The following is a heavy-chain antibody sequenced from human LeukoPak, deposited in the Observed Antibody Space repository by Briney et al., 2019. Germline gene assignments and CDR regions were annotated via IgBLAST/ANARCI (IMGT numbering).Heavy chain of an antibody. V-gene: IGHV3-30-3*01. J-gene: IGHJ6*02. Sequence: QSGGSLRLSCAASGFTFSSYAMHWVRQAPGKGLEWVAVISYDGSNKYYADSVKGRFTISRDNSKNTLYLQMNSLRAEDTAVYYCARDQGHYGSGSPTPYGMDVWGQGTTVTVSS. CDR3: ARDQGHYGSGSPTPYGMDV. CDR2: ISYDGSNK. CDR1: GFTFSSYA. D-gene: IGHD3-10*01.